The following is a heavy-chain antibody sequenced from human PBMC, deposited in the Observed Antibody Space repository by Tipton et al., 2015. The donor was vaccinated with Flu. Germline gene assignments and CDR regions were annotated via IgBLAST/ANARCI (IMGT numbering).Heavy chain of an antibody. V-gene: IGHV1-18*01. CDR1: GYTFTSYG. CDR2: ISAYNGNT. J-gene: IGHJ6*02. CDR3: GRGFGRRDCCFGMAV. D-gene: IGHD3-16*01. Sequence: QVQLVQSGAEVKKPGASVKVSCKASGYTFTSYGISWVRQAPGQGLEWMGWISAYNGNTNYAQKLQGRVTMTTDTSTSTAYMGLSSLRSGERAVYCCGRGFGRRDCCFGMAVWGQGTTVTFS.